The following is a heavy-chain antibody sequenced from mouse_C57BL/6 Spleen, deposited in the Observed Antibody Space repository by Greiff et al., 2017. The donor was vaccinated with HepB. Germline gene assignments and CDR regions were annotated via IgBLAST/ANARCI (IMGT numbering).Heavy chain of an antibody. Sequence: QVQLQQPGAELVRPGSSVKLSCKASGYTFTSYWMHWVKQRPIQGLEWIGNIDPSDSETHYNQKFKDKATLTVDKSSSTAYMQLSSLTAEDSAVYYCARPHYCGSSIYAMDYWGQGTSVTVSS. V-gene: IGHV1-52*01. CDR1: GYTFTSYW. CDR3: ARPHYCGSSIYAMDY. D-gene: IGHD1-1*01. J-gene: IGHJ4*01. CDR2: IDPSDSET.